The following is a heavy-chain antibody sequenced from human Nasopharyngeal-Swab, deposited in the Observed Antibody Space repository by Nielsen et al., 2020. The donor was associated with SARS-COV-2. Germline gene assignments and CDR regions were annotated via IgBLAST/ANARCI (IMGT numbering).Heavy chain of an antibody. D-gene: IGHD1-26*01. V-gene: IGHV5-51*01. CDR1: GYSFTTYW. CDR2: IYPGDSNT. Sequence: GALRLSCKGSGYSFTTYWIGWVRQMPGKGLEWMGIIYPGDSNTRYSPSFQGQVTISVDKYSSTAYPQWSSLKASDTAIYYCARPMRPMGHYYFGMDVWGQGTTVTVPS. J-gene: IGHJ6*02. CDR3: ARPMRPMGHYYFGMDV.